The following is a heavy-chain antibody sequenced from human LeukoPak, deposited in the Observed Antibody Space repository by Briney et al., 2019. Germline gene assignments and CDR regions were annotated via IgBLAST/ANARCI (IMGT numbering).Heavy chain of an antibody. V-gene: IGHV4-30-4*08. CDR2: IYYSGST. J-gene: IGHJ3*02. D-gene: IGHD3-3*01. CDR1: GGSLSSGDYY. Sequence: SETLSLTCTVSGGSLSSGDYYWSWIRQPPGKGLEWIGYIYYSGSTYYNPSLKSRVTISVDTSKNQFSLKLSSVTAADTAVYYCARVYTHYDFWSGAPGAFDIWGQGTRVTVSS. CDR3: ARVYTHYDFWSGAPGAFDI.